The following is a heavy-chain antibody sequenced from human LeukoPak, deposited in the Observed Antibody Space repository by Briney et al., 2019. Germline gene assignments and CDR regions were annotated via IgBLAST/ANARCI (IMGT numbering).Heavy chain of an antibody. CDR3: ARVCYYDSSGYAP. V-gene: IGHV3-53*01. CDR2: IYSGGST. J-gene: IGHJ5*02. CDR1: GFTVSGNY. Sequence: GGSLRLSCAASGFTVSGNYMSWVRQAPGKGLEWVSVIYSGGSTYYADSVKGRFTISRDNSKNTLYLQMNSLRAEGTAVYYCARVCYYDSSGYAPWGQGTLVTVSS. D-gene: IGHD3-22*01.